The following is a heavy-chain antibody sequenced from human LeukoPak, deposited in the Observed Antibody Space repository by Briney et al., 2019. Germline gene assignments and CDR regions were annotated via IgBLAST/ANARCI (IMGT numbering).Heavy chain of an antibody. V-gene: IGHV4-39*01. Sequence: SETLSLTCTVSGGSISSSSYSWGWIRQPPGKGLEWIGSIYYSGSTYYNPSLKSRVTISVDTSKNQFSLKLSSVTAADTAVYYCARGLRGGYYSHYYYYGMDVWGQGTTVTVSS. D-gene: IGHD3-22*01. J-gene: IGHJ6*02. CDR3: ARGLRGGYYSHYYYYGMDV. CDR2: IYYSGST. CDR1: GGSISSSSYS.